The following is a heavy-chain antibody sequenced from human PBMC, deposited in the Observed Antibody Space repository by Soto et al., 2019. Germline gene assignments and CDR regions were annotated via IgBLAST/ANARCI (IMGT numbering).Heavy chain of an antibody. CDR3: ATYTAFAKYYFDY. Sequence: SETLSLTCAVSGVSITTNGYSWSWIRQPPGKGLEWIGYIYPSGTIFYNPSLKSRVTISADTSNNQFSLKLTSVTAADTAVYFCATYTAFAKYYFDYWGRGTLVTVSS. CDR1: GVSITTNGYS. J-gene: IGHJ4*02. D-gene: IGHD3-16*01. V-gene: IGHV4-30-2*01. CDR2: IYPSGTI.